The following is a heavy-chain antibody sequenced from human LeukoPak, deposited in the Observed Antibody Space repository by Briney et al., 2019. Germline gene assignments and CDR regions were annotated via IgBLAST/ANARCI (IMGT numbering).Heavy chain of an antibody. CDR2: ISGSGANT. CDR1: GFTFSSYA. D-gene: IGHD4-17*01. CDR3: AKSLTTVKRGNFDS. J-gene: IGHJ4*02. V-gene: IGHV3-23*01. Sequence: GGSQRLSCAASGFTFSSYAMSWVRQAPGKGLEWVSVISGSGANTYYADSVKGRFTISRDNSKNTLYLLMNSLRAEDTAVFFCAKSLTTVKRGNFDSWGQGTLVTVSS.